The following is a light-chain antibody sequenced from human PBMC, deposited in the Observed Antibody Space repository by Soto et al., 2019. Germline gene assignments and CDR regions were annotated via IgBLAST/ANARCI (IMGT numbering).Light chain of an antibody. Sequence: EIVLTQSPGTLSLSPGETATLSCRASQSVSSNNLAWYHQKPGQTPRLLIYGASSRATGIPDRFSGSGSGTDFTLTMSRLEPEDFAVYYCQQYDNSITFGQGTRLEIE. J-gene: IGKJ5*01. CDR1: QSVSSNN. V-gene: IGKV3-20*01. CDR2: GAS. CDR3: QQYDNSIT.